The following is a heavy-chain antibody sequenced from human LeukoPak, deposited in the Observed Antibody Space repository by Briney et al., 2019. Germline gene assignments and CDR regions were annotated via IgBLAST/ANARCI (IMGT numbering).Heavy chain of an antibody. CDR1: GGSFSGYY. V-gene: IGHV4-34*01. Sequence: PSETLSLTCAVYGGSFSGYYWSWIRQPPGEGVGWIGEINHSGSTNYNPSLKSRVTISVDTSKNQFSLKLSSVTAADTAVYYCASLGDYGEGDYWGQGTLVTVSS. CDR3: ASLGDYGEGDY. CDR2: INHSGST. D-gene: IGHD4-17*01. J-gene: IGHJ4*02.